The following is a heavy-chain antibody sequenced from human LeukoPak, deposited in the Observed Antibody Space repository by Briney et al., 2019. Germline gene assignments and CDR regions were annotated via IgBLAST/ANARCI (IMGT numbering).Heavy chain of an antibody. CDR2: IRYDGSNK. CDR1: GFTFSSYG. J-gene: IGHJ5*02. D-gene: IGHD3-3*01. CDR3: AKNPLRFDQNNWFDP. V-gene: IGHV3-30*02. Sequence: QPGGSLRLSCAASGFTFSSYGMHWVRQAPGKGLEGVAFIRYDGSNKYYAGSVKGRFTISRDNYKNTLYLQMNSLRAEDTAVYYCAKNPLRFDQNNWFDPWGQGTLVTVSS.